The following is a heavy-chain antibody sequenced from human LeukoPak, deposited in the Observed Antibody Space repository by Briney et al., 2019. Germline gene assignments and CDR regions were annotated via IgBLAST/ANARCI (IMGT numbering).Heavy chain of an antibody. D-gene: IGHD3-10*01. CDR1: GYSISSGYY. CDR2: IYHSGRT. V-gene: IGHV4-38-2*01. CDR3: ARVGGSMVRGAIIPSYIDY. Sequence: SETLSLTCAVSGYSISSGYYWGWIRQPPGKGLEWIGNIYHSGRTYYNPSLKSRVTISVDTSKNQFSLKLTSVTAADTAVYYCARVGGSMVRGAIIPSYIDYWGQGTLVTVSS. J-gene: IGHJ4*02.